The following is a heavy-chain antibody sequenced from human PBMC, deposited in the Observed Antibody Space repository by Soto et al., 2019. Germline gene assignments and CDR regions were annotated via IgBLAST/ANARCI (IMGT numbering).Heavy chain of an antibody. CDR3: ASGHIVVVPAAIPPDYYYYYYGMDV. V-gene: IGHV5-10-1*01. D-gene: IGHD2-2*01. CDR1: GYSFTSYW. J-gene: IGHJ6*02. Sequence: PGESLKISCKGSGYSFTSYWISWVRQMPGKGLEWMGRIDPSDSYTNYSPSFQGHVTISADKSISTAYLQWGSLKASDTAMYYCASGHIVVVPAAIPPDYYYYYYGMDVWGQGTTVTVSS. CDR2: IDPSDSYT.